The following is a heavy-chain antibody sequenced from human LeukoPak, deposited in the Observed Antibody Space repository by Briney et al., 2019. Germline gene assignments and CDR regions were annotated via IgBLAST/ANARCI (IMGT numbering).Heavy chain of an antibody. J-gene: IGHJ4*02. CDR2: IYYSGST. V-gene: IGHV4-39*07. CDR1: GGSISSSSYY. CDR3: ASRGPQRGWGPSHSTVRGVMDY. D-gene: IGHD3-10*01. Sequence: SETLSLTCTVSGGSISSSSYYWGWIRQPPGKGLERIGSIYYSGSTYYNPSLKSRVTISVDTSKNQFSLKLSSVTAADTAVYYCASRGPQRGWGPSHSTVRGVMDYWGQGTLVTFSS.